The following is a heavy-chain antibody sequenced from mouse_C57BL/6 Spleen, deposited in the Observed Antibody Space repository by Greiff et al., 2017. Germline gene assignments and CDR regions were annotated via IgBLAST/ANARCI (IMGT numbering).Heavy chain of an antibody. CDR1: GYTFTSYW. CDR3: ARAYYFDY. J-gene: IGHJ2*01. V-gene: IGHV1-7*01. Sequence: QVQLQQSGAELAKPGASVKLSCKASGYTFTSYWMHWVKQRPGQGLEWIGYINPSSGYTKYNQKFKDKDTLTADKSSSTAYMQLSSLTYEDAAVYYCARAYYFDYWGQGTTLTVSS. CDR2: INPSSGYT.